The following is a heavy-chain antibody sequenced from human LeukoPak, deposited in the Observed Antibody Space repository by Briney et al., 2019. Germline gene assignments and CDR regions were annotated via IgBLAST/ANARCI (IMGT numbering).Heavy chain of an antibody. CDR2: IYYSGST. J-gene: IGHJ4*02. CDR3: ARSDSSGYYPYYFDS. CDR1: GGSISSYY. Sequence: PSETLSLTCTVSGGSISSYYWSWIRQPPGKGLEWIGYIYYSGSTNYNPSLKSRITISADTSKNQFSLKLSSVTAADTAVYYCARSDSSGYYPYYFDSWGQGTLVTVSS. V-gene: IGHV4-59*13. D-gene: IGHD3-22*01.